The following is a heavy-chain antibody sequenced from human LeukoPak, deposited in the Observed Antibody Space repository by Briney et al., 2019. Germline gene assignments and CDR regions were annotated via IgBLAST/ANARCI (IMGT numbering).Heavy chain of an antibody. J-gene: IGHJ4*02. Sequence: SETMSLTCTVSGGSVSSGSYYWSWIRQPPGKGLEWIVNIYYSGSTNYNPSLKSRVTISVDRSKNQFSLKLSSVTAADTAVDYCARAGTTIDYWGQGTLVTVSS. CDR2: IYYSGST. D-gene: IGHD1-1*01. V-gene: IGHV4-61*01. CDR3: ARAGTTIDY. CDR1: GGSVSSGSYY.